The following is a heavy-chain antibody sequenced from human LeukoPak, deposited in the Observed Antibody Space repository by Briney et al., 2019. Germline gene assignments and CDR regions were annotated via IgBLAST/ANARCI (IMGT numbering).Heavy chain of an antibody. Sequence: PSETLSLTCAVYGGSFSGYYWSWIRQPPGKGLEWIGEINHSGSTNYNPSLKSRVTISVDTSKNQFSLKLSSVTAADTAVYYCAREGPMSSFWSGQGAFDIWGQGTMVTVSS. J-gene: IGHJ3*02. CDR2: INHSGST. CDR1: GGSFSGYY. D-gene: IGHD3-3*01. V-gene: IGHV4-34*01. CDR3: AREGPMSSFWSGQGAFDI.